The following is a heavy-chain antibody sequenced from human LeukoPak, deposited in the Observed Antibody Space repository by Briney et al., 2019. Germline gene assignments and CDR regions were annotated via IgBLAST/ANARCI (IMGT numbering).Heavy chain of an antibody. D-gene: IGHD3-3*01. CDR3: AKGLEYYDFWSGYYTDFDY. V-gene: IGHV3-23*01. J-gene: IGHJ4*02. CDR2: ISGSGGST. Sequence: PGGSLRLSCAAPGFTFSSYAMSWVRQAPGKGLEWVSAISGSGGSTYYADSVKGRFTISRDNSKNTLYLQMNSLRAEDTAVYYCAKGLEYYDFWSGYYTDFDYWGQGTLVTVSS. CDR1: GFTFSSYA.